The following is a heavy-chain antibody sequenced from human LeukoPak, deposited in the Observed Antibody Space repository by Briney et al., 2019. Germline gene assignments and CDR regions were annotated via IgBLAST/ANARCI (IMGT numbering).Heavy chain of an antibody. CDR2: MSGNGGTT. CDR3: ARRDYYDSSGYSPLFDY. J-gene: IGHJ4*02. V-gene: IGHV3-23*01. D-gene: IGHD3-22*01. Sequence: GGSLRLSCAAPGFIFSSYAMSWVRQAPGQGLEWVSGMSGNGGTTYYADSVKGRLTISRDNSKNTLYLQMNNLRVEDTAVYYCARRDYYDSSGYSPLFDYWGQGTLVTVSS. CDR1: GFIFSSYA.